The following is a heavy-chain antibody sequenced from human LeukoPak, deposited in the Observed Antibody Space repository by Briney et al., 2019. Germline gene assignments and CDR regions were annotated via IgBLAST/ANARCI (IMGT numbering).Heavy chain of an antibody. V-gene: IGHV4-4*09. Sequence: PSETLSLTCTVSGGSISSYYWSWIRQPPGKGLEWIGYIYTSGSTNYNPSLKSRVTISVDTSKNQFSLKLSSVTAADTAVYYCARLVADSSGYNFDYWGQGTLVTVSS. CDR2: IYTSGST. J-gene: IGHJ4*02. CDR1: GGSISSYY. D-gene: IGHD3-22*01. CDR3: ARLVADSSGYNFDY.